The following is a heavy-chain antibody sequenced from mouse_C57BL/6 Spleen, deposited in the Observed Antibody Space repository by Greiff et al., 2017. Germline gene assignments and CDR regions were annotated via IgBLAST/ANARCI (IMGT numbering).Heavy chain of an antibody. CDR1: GYSITSGYY. CDR2: ISYDGSN. CDR3: ARGDYYDYFDY. D-gene: IGHD1-1*01. Sequence: VQLKQSGPGLVKPSQSLSLTCSVTGYSITSGYYWNWIRQFPGNKLEWMGYISYDGSNNYNPSLKNRISITRDTSKNQFFLKLNSVTTEDTATXYCARGDYYDYFDYWGQGTTRSVSS. V-gene: IGHV3-6*01. J-gene: IGHJ2*01.